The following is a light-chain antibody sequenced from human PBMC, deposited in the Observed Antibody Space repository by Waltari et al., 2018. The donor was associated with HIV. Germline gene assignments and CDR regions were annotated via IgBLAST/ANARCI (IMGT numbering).Light chain of an antibody. J-gene: IGLJ1*01. CDR3: SSYTSSSSYV. Sequence: QSALTQPASVSGSPGQSLTISCTGTSSDVGGYNYVSWYQQHPGKAPKLMIYDVSNRPSGVANRFSGSKSGNTASLTISGLQAEDEADYCCSSYTSSSSYVFGTGTKVTVL. CDR2: DVS. V-gene: IGLV2-14*01. CDR1: SSDVGGYNY.